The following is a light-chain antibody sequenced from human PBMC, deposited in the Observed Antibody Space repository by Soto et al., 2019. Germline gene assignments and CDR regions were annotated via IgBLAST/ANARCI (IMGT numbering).Light chain of an antibody. CDR3: NSYTTLSNRV. J-gene: IGLJ1*01. CDR1: SSDIGAYNY. Sequence: QSALTQPASVSGSPGQSITISWTGTSSDIGAYNYVSWYQQHPGKAPKLLIYEVTNRPSGVSDRFSGSKSGNTASLTISGLQAEDEANYYCNSYTTLSNRVFGTGTKLTAL. V-gene: IGLV2-14*01. CDR2: EVT.